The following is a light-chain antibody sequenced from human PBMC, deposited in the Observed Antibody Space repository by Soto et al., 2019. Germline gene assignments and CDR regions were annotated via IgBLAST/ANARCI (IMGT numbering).Light chain of an antibody. CDR1: SSDVGGYNF. Sequence: QSVLTQPASVSGSPGQSITISCTGTSSDVGGYNFVSWYQQHPGKAPKLMIFDVSNRPSGVSNRFSGSKSGNTASLNISGLQAEDEADYYCTSYTSSSTLVLFGGGTKVTVL. CDR2: DVS. J-gene: IGLJ2*01. CDR3: TSYTSSSTLVL. V-gene: IGLV2-14*01.